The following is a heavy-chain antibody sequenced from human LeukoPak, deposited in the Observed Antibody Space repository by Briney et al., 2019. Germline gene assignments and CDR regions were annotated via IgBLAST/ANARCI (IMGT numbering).Heavy chain of an antibody. J-gene: IGHJ4*02. CDR2: INHSGST. CDR1: GGSFSGYY. Sequence: SETLSLTCAVYGGSFSGYYWSWIRQPPGKGLEWIGEINHSGSTNYNPPLKSRVTISVDTSKNQFSLKLSSVTAADTAVYYCARGNSSSLSRAIDYWGQGTLVTVSS. CDR3: ARGNSSSLSRAIDY. V-gene: IGHV4-34*01. D-gene: IGHD6-13*01.